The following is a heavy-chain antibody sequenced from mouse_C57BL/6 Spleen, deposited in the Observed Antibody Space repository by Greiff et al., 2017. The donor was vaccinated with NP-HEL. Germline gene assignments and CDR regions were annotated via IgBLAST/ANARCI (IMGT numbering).Heavy chain of an antibody. V-gene: IGHV2-5*01. CDR1: GFSLTSYG. D-gene: IGHD2-3*01. CDR3: AKNDGYSYYAMDY. CDR2: IWRGGST. Sequence: QVHVKQSGPGLVQPSQSLSITCTVSGFSLTSYGVHWVRQSPGKGLEWLGVIWRGGSTDYNAAFMSRLSITKDNSKSQVFFKMTSLQADDTAIYYCAKNDGYSYYAMDYWGQGTSVTVSS. J-gene: IGHJ4*01.